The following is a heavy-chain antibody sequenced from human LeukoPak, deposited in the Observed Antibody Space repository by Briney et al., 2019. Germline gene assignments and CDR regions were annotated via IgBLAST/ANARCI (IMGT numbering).Heavy chain of an antibody. CDR3: ARVEYSSSYDVY. CDR2: IYYSGST. J-gene: IGHJ4*02. V-gene: IGHV4-39*07. CDR1: GGSISSSSYY. Sequence: PSETLSLTCTVSGGSISSSSYYWGWIRQPPGKGLEWIGSIYYSGSTYCNPSLKSRVTISVDTSKNQFSLKLSSVTAADTAVYYCARVEYSSSYDVYWGQGTLVTVSS. D-gene: IGHD6-6*01.